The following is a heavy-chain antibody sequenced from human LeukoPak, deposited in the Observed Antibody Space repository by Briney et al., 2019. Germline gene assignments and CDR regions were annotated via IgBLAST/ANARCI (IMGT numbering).Heavy chain of an antibody. V-gene: IGHV4-4*09. CDR3: ARDVHYDFWSGPSNWFDP. CDR2: FYSSGST. J-gene: IGHJ5*02. Sequence: SETLSLTCTVSGVSISTYYWTWVRQPPGKGLEWVGYFYSSGSTNYNPSLESRVTMSADTSKKQLSLKLSSVTAADTAVYYCARDVHYDFWSGPSNWFDPWGQGTLVTVSS. CDR1: GVSISTYY. D-gene: IGHD3-3*01.